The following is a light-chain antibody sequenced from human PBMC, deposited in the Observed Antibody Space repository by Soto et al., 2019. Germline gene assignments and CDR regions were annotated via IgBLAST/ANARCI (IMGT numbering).Light chain of an antibody. V-gene: IGKV3-20*01. CDR1: QSVSSSY. J-gene: IGKJ4*01. CDR2: GAS. CDR3: HQYDSSPLT. Sequence: EIVLTQSPGTLSLSPGERATLSCRASQSVSSSYLAWYQQKPGQAPRLLIYGASSRATGIPDRFSGSGSGTDFILTISRLEPEDFAVYFCHQYDSSPLTFAGGTKVEIK.